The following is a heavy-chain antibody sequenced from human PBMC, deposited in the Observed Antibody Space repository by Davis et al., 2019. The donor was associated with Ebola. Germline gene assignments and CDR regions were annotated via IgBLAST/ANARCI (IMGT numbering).Heavy chain of an antibody. Sequence: SVKVSCKASGCTFSSYAISWVRQAPGQGLEWMGGITPIFGTANYAQKFQGRVTITADESTSTAYMELSSLRSEDTAVYYCARVVTRGLLSADYWGQGTLVTVSS. CDR3: ARVVTRGLLSADY. CDR2: ITPIFGTA. D-gene: IGHD4-11*01. V-gene: IGHV1-69*13. J-gene: IGHJ4*02. CDR1: GCTFSSYA.